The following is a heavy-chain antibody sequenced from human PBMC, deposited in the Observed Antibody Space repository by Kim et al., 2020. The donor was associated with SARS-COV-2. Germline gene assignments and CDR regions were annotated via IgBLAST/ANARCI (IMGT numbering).Heavy chain of an antibody. Sequence: RVTISVDTSKNQFSLKLSSVTAADTAVYYCARGENYYGSGSYYTEHWFDPWGQGTLVTVSS. D-gene: IGHD3-10*01. J-gene: IGHJ5*02. CDR3: ARGENYYGSGSYYTEHWFDP. V-gene: IGHV4-31*02.